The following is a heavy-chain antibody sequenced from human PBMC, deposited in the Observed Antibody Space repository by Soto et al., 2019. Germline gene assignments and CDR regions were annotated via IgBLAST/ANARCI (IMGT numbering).Heavy chain of an antibody. J-gene: IGHJ6*02. D-gene: IGHD2-2*01. Sequence: EVQLLESGGGLVQPGGSLRLSCAASGFTFSYYTMSWVRQAPGKGLEWVSGISGSGDTIYYADSVKGLFTISRDNSKNTLYLQMNSMRADDTAVYYCAGPVPAATHYDYYDMDVWGQGATVTVSS. CDR2: ISGSGDTI. V-gene: IGHV3-23*01. CDR3: AGPVPAATHYDYYDMDV. CDR1: GFTFSYYT.